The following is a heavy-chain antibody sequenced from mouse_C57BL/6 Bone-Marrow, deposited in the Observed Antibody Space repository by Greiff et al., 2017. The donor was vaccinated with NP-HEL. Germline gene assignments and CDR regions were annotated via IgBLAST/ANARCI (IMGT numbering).Heavy chain of an antibody. CDR1: GYTFTSYG. CDR3: ARGDWDLYGYFDV. D-gene: IGHD4-1*01. J-gene: IGHJ1*03. CDR2: IYIGNGYT. V-gene: IGHV1-58*01. Sequence: VQLQQSGAELVRPGSSVKMSCKTSGYTFTSYGITWVKQRPGQGLEWIGYIYIGNGYTEYNENFKGKATLTSDTSSSTAYMQLSSLTSEDSAIYFCARGDWDLYGYFDVWGTGTTVTVSS.